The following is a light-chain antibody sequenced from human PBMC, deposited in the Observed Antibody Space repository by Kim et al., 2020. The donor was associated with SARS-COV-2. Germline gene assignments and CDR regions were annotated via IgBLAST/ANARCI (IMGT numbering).Light chain of an antibody. J-gene: IGKJ2*03. V-gene: IGKV3-20*01. CDR3: QQYGSSPPYS. Sequence: PGERATLSCWASQTVNSMYLAWYQQKPAQSPSLLIYSPSKRATDIPDRFSGSGSGTDFTLTISRLEPEDFAVYYCQQYGSSPPYSFGQGTKVDIK. CDR1: QTVNSMY. CDR2: SPS.